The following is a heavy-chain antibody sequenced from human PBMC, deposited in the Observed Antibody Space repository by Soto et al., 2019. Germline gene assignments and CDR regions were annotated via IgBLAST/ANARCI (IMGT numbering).Heavy chain of an antibody. J-gene: IGHJ4*02. Sequence: QLQLQESGPGLVKPSETLSLTCTVSGGSISSSSYYWGWIRQPPGKGLEWIGSIYYSGSTYYNPSLKSRVTIPVDPPTNQFAPKLSSVTAADTAVYYCARHSWVGELFSVRGQGTLVTVSS. CDR3: ARHSWVGELFSV. D-gene: IGHD3-10*01. CDR1: GGSISSSSYY. CDR2: IYYSGST. V-gene: IGHV4-39*01.